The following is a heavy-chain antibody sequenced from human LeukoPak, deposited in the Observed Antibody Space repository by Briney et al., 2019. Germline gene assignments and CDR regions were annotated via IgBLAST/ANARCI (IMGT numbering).Heavy chain of an antibody. D-gene: IGHD3-22*01. CDR3: AKGGPDYDSSGYPSDAFDI. V-gene: IGHV3-53*01. CDR1: GFTVSSNY. Sequence: GGSLRLSCAASGFTVSSNYMSWVRQAPGKGLEWVSVIYSGGSTYYADSVQGRFTISRDNSKNTLYLQMNSLRAEDTAVYYCAKGGPDYDSSGYPSDAFDIWGQGTMVTVSS. J-gene: IGHJ3*02. CDR2: IYSGGST.